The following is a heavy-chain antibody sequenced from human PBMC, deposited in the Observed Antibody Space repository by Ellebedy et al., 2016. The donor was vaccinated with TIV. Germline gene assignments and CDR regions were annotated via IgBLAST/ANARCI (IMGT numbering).Heavy chain of an antibody. CDR3: ASSPWMVVESGPVFDY. CDR2: ISAYNGNT. V-gene: IGHV1-18*04. Sequence: ASVKVSCKASGYTFTSYGISWVRQAPGQGLEWMGWISAYNGNTNYAQKLQGRVTMTTDTSTSTAYMELRSLRSDDTAVYYCASSPWMVVESGPVFDYWGQGTLVTVSS. CDR1: GYTFTSYG. J-gene: IGHJ4*02. D-gene: IGHD2-15*01.